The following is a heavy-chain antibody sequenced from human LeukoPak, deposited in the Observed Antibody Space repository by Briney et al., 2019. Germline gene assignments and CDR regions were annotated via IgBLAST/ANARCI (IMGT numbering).Heavy chain of an antibody. V-gene: IGHV3-33*06. CDR1: GFTFSTYA. D-gene: IGHD6-25*01. Sequence: GRSLRLSCAASGFTFSTYAMHWVRQAPGKGLGWVAFYADSVKGRFAISRENSKNTVYLQMNDLRPEDTALYFCAKISSSAESNFDYWGQGTLLTVSS. CDR3: AKISSSAESNFDY. J-gene: IGHJ4*02.